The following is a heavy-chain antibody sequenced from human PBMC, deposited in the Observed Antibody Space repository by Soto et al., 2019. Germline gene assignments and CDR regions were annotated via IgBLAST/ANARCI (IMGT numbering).Heavy chain of an antibody. V-gene: IGHV3-30*18. CDR3: AKGVTMVRGVILDWFDP. CDR1: GFTFSSYG. CDR2: ISYDGSNK. D-gene: IGHD3-10*01. Sequence: QVQLVESGGGVVQHGRSLRLSCAASGFTFSSYGMHWVRQAPGKGLEWVAVISYDGSNKYYADSVKGRFTISRDNSKNTLYLQMNSLRTEDTAVYYCAKGVTMVRGVILDWFDPWGQGTLVTVSS. J-gene: IGHJ5*02.